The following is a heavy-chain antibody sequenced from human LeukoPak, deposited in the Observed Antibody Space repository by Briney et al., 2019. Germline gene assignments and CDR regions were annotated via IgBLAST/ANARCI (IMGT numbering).Heavy chain of an antibody. CDR1: EFTFSNYA. CDR2: ISGSGEST. Sequence: PGGSLRLSCAASEFTFSNYAMTWVRQAPGKGLEWVSAISGSGESTYYADSVKGRFTISRDNSKNTLYLQMNSLRAEDTAVYCCAQLGGMDVWGKGTTVTVSS. J-gene: IGHJ6*04. V-gene: IGHV3-23*01. D-gene: IGHD4-23*01. CDR3: AQLGGMDV.